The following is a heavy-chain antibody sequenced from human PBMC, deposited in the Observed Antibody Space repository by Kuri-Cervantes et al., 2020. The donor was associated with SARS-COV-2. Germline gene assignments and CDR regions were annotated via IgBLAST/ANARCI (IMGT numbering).Heavy chain of an antibody. Sequence: ASVKVSCKASGYTFTSYYKHWVRQAPGQGLEWMGIINPSGGSTSYAQKFQGRVTMTRDTSTSTVYMELSSLRSEDTAVYYCAREAEYCSSTSCYKRQYYFDYWGQGTLVTVSS. CDR1: GYTFTSYY. CDR3: AREAEYCSSTSCYKRQYYFDY. D-gene: IGHD2-2*02. V-gene: IGHV1-46*01. J-gene: IGHJ4*02. CDR2: INPSGGST.